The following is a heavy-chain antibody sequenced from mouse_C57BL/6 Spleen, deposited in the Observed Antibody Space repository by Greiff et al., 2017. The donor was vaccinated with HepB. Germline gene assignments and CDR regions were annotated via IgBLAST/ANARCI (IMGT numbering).Heavy chain of an antibody. J-gene: IGHJ4*01. Sequence: VQLQQPGAELVKPGASVKLSCKASGYTFTSYWMHWVKQRPGQGLEWIGMIHPNSGSTNYNEKFKSKATLTVDKSSSTAYMQLSSLTSEDSAVYYCAREDPRGAMDYWGQGTSVTVSS. CDR2: IHPNSGST. CDR1: GYTFTSYW. V-gene: IGHV1-64*01. CDR3: AREDPRGAMDY.